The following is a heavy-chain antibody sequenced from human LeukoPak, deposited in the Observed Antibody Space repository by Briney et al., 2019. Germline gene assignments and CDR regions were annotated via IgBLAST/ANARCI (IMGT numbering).Heavy chain of an antibody. Sequence: SETLSLTCTVSGGSVNSGNYYWTWIRQPAGKGLEWIGRIYTSGSTNYNPSLKSRVTISIDASKNQFSLRLSSVTAADTAVYYCTRGGELMNFWGQGTLVIVSS. J-gene: IGHJ4*02. CDR3: TRGGELMNF. V-gene: IGHV4-61*02. CDR1: GGSVNSGNYY. D-gene: IGHD1-26*01. CDR2: IYTSGST.